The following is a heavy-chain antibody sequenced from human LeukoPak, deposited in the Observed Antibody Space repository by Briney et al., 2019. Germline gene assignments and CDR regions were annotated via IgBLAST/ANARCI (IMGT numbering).Heavy chain of an antibody. V-gene: IGHV1-18*01. D-gene: IGHD6-19*01. CDR3: ARVYRASSDNWFDP. CDR1: GYTFTSYG. CDR2: ISAYNGNT. Sequence: EASVKVSCKASGYTFTSYGISWVRQAPGQGLEWMGWISAYNGNTNYAQKLQGRVTMTTDTSTSTAYMELRSLRSDDTAVYYCARVYRASSDNWFDPWGQGTLVTVSS. J-gene: IGHJ5*02.